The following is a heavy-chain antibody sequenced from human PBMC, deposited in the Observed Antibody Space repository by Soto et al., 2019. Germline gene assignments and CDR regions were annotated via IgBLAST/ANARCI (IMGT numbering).Heavy chain of an antibody. D-gene: IGHD6-13*01. CDR2: ISGSGGSS. V-gene: IGHV3-23*01. Sequence: PGGSLRLSCAAAGFAFSTYAMTWVRQAPGKGLEWVSVISGSGGSSFYAASVKGRFTISRDNSKNTLFLQMNGLRAEDTAVYYCAKVPKRAAAGRYEYYKYGMDVWGQGTTVTVSS. CDR1: GFAFSTYA. J-gene: IGHJ6*02. CDR3: AKVPKRAAAGRYEYYKYGMDV.